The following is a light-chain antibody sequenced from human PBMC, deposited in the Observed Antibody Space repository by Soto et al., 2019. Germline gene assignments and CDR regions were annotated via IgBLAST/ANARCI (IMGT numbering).Light chain of an antibody. CDR1: QGISTW. V-gene: IGKV1-12*01. Sequence: DIQMTQSPSSVSASVGDRVTLTCRASQGISTWLARYQQKPGKVPKLLIYGASRLQTGVPSRFSGSGSGTDFTLTISSLQPEDFATYYCQQASSLPHTFGQGTRVEIK. J-gene: IGKJ2*01. CDR3: QQASSLPHT. CDR2: GAS.